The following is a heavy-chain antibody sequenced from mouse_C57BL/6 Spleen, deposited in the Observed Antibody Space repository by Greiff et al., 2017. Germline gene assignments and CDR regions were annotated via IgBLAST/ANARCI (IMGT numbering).Heavy chain of an antibody. D-gene: IGHD3-3*01. CDR3: ARFLGQRYYFDY. CDR1: GYTFTSYW. V-gene: IGHV1-64*01. J-gene: IGHJ2*01. Sequence: VQLQESGAELVKPGASVKLSCKASGYTFTSYWMHWVKQRPGQGLEWIGMIHPNSGSTNYNEKFKSKATLTVDKSSSTAYMQLSSLTSEDSAVYYCARFLGQRYYFDYWGQGTTLTVSS. CDR2: IHPNSGST.